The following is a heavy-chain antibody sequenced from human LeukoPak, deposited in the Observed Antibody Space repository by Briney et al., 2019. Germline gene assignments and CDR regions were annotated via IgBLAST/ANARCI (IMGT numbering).Heavy chain of an antibody. Sequence: GGSLRLSCSASGFTFSSYAMHWVRQAPGKGLEYVSAISSNGGSTYYADSVKGRFTISRDNSKNTLYLQMSSLRAEDTAVYYCVKSDEIPYYPVQQSDYYYYGMDVWGQGTTVTVSS. CDR3: VKSDEIPYYPVQQSDYYYYGMDV. D-gene: IGHD3-16*01. CDR1: GFTFSSYA. CDR2: ISSNGGST. J-gene: IGHJ6*02. V-gene: IGHV3-64D*06.